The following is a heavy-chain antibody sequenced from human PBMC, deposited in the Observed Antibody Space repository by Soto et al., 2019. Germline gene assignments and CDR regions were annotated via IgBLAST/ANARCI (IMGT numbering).Heavy chain of an antibody. J-gene: IGHJ2*01. CDR1: GFSLSTSGVG. CDR3: ARMKGMTTVASYWYFDL. CDR2: IYWDDDK. D-gene: IGHD4-17*01. Sequence: QITLKESGPTLVKPTQTLTLTCTFSGFSLSTSGVGVGWIRQPPGKALEWLALIYWDDDKRYSPSLKSRLTLTKDTSKNQVVLTMTNMDPVDTATYYCARMKGMTTVASYWYFDLWGRGTLVTVSS. V-gene: IGHV2-5*02.